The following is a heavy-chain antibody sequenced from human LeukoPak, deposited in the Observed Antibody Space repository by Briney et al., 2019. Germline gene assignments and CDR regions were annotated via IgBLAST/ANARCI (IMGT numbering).Heavy chain of an antibody. CDR2: IIPIFGTA. Sequence: ASVKVSCKASGGTFSSYAISWVRQAPGQGLEWMGGIIPIFGTANYAQKLQGRVTITADESTSTVYMELSSLRSEDTAVYYCASHGYSSGWSLYWGQGTLVTVSS. CDR1: GGTFSSYA. J-gene: IGHJ4*02. V-gene: IGHV1-69*13. CDR3: ASHGYSSGWSLY. D-gene: IGHD6-19*01.